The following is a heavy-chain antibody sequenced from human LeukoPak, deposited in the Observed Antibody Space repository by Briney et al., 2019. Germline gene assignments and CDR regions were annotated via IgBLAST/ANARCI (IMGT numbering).Heavy chain of an antibody. CDR2: ISGPGGGT. J-gene: IGHJ4*02. D-gene: IGHD3-22*01. CDR3: ATEYYYDSSGYYPRNMGY. Sequence: GGSLRLSCAASGFTFSSYAMSWVRQAPGKGLEWVSGISGPGGGTYYGDSVKGRFTISRDNSKNTVHLQMNSLGAEDTAIYYCATEYYYDSSGYYPRNMGYWGQGTLVTVSS. V-gene: IGHV3-23*01. CDR1: GFTFSSYA.